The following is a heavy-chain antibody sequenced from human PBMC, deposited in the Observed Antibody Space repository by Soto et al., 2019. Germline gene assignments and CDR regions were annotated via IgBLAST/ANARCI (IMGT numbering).Heavy chain of an antibody. Sequence: PGGSLRVSCAASGFTFNIYGMHWVRQAPDKGLEWVALISYDGSNQYYADSVKGRFTISRDNSKNTLFLQMNSLRADDTAVYYCAKDQASGQGSFDSWGQGTLVTVSS. CDR3: AKDQASGQGSFDS. V-gene: IGHV3-30*18. CDR1: GFTFNIYG. CDR2: ISYDGSNQ. J-gene: IGHJ4*02.